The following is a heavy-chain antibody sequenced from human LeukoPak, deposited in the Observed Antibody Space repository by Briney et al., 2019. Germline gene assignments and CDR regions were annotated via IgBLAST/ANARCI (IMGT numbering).Heavy chain of an antibody. CDR3: ASMDYYDSSGYRDDY. J-gene: IGHJ4*02. D-gene: IGHD3-22*01. Sequence: GGSLRLSCAASGFTFSSYWMSWVRQAPGKGLEWVANIKQDGSEKYYVDSVKGRFTISRDNAKNSLYLQMNSLRAEDTAVYYCASMDYYDSSGYRDDYWGQGTLVTVSS. CDR2: IKQDGSEK. V-gene: IGHV3-7*01. CDR1: GFTFSSYW.